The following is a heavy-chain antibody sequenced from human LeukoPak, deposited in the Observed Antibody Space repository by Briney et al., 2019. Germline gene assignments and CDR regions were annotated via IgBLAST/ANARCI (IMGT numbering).Heavy chain of an antibody. CDR3: AKDSAGGVNTAINY. CDR1: GYTFTSYG. V-gene: IGHV1-18*01. Sequence: ASVKVSCKASGYTFTSYGISWVRQAPGQGLEWMGWISAYNGNTNYAQKLQGRVTMTTDTSTSTAYMELRSLRSDDTALYYCAKDSAGGVNTAINYWGQGTLVIVSS. D-gene: IGHD5-18*01. CDR2: ISAYNGNT. J-gene: IGHJ4*02.